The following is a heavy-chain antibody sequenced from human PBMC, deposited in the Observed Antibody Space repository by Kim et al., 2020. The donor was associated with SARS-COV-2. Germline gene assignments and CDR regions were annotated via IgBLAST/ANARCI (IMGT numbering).Heavy chain of an antibody. CDR3: AKDGGYSGNLDS. J-gene: IGHJ4*02. CDR2: TSADGRNK. D-gene: IGHD6-25*01. Sequence: GGSLRLSCAASGFTFTTSGMHWVRQAPGQRLEWVAATSADGRNKHYADLVKGRFTISRDNSRSTLYLEMNSLRPEDTAVYYCAKDGGYSGNLDSWGQGTLVTVSS. CDR1: GFTFTTSG. V-gene: IGHV3-30*18.